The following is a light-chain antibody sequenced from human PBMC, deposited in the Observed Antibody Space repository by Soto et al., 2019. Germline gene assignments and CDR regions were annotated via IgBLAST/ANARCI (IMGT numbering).Light chain of an antibody. CDR3: QLYNSYSAA. V-gene: IGKV1-5*03. J-gene: IGKJ1*01. CDR2: KAS. CDR1: QTISIW. Sequence: DIQMTQSPSTLSGSGGDRVTITCRASQTISIWLAWYQQKPGKAPKLMIYKASTLKSGVPSRFSGSGAGTEFTLTISSLQPDDFATYYCQLYNSYSAAFGQGTKVELK.